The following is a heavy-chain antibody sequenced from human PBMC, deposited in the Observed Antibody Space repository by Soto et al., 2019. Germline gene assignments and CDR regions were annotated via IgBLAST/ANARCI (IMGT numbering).Heavy chain of an antibody. V-gene: IGHV4-59*08. CDR2: IYYSGST. Sequence: QVQLQESGPGLVKPSETLSLTCTVSGGPISSYYWSWIRQPPGKGLEWIGYIYYSGSTNYNPSLKSRVTRSVDTSKNRFSLKLSCVTAADTAVYYCASQAMSRYWYFDLWGRGTLVTVSS. CDR1: GGPISSYY. CDR3: ASQAMSRYWYFDL. D-gene: IGHD2-2*01. J-gene: IGHJ2*01.